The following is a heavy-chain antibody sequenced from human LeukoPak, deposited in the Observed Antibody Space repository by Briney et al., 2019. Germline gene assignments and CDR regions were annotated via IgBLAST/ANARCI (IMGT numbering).Heavy chain of an antibody. D-gene: IGHD1-26*01. CDR2: IDTVGSTT. J-gene: IGHJ5*02. CDR1: GFTFNSYA. CDR3: ARVRSGSDDWVDP. V-gene: IGHV3-74*03. Sequence: GGSLRLSCAASGFTFNSYAMYWVRQAPGKGLEWVSGIDTVGSTTTYADSVKGRFTISRDNAKNTLHLQMSSLTAEDTGVYYCARVRSGSDDWVDPWGQGTLVTVSS.